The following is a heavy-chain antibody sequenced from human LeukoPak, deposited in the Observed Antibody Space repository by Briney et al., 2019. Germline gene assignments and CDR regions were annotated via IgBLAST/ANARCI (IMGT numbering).Heavy chain of an antibody. CDR2: ISAYNGNT. D-gene: IGHD3-10*01. CDR1: GYTFTSYG. CDR3: ARGEYYGSGKYYFDY. J-gene: IGHJ4*02. V-gene: IGHV1-18*01. Sequence: ASVKVSCKASGYTFTSYGISWVRQAPGQGLEWMGWISAYNGNTNYAPKLQGRVTMTTDTSTSTAYMELRSLRSDDTAVYYCARGEYYGSGKYYFDYWGQGTLVTVSS.